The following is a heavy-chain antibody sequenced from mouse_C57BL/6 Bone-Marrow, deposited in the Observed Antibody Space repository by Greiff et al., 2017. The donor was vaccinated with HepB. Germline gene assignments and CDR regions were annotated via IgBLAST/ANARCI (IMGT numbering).Heavy chain of an antibody. Sequence: QVQLQQPGAELVRPGSSVKLSCKASGYTFTSYWMDWVKQRPGQGLEWIGNIYPSDSETHYNQKFKDKATLTVDKSSSTAYMQLSSLTSEDSAVYYCATRRHYGSRWYFDVWGTGTTVTVSS. J-gene: IGHJ1*03. CDR2: IYPSDSET. V-gene: IGHV1-61*01. D-gene: IGHD1-1*01. CDR3: ATRRHYGSRWYFDV. CDR1: GYTFTSYW.